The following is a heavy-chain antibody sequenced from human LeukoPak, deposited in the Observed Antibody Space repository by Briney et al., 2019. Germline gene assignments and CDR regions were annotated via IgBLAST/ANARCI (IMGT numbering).Heavy chain of an antibody. D-gene: IGHD3-9*01. J-gene: IGHJ3*01. CDR3: AGHSFDPVDAFDV. CDR2: IYPGDSDT. V-gene: IGHV5-51*01. CDR1: GFRFSNYW. Sequence: GESLKISCKAAGFRFSNYWIGLVRQMPGKGLEWMGIIYPGDSDTRYSPSFQGQVTISADKSSSTAYLQWRSLRASDTAVDYCAGHSFDPVDAFDVWGQGTIVIVSA.